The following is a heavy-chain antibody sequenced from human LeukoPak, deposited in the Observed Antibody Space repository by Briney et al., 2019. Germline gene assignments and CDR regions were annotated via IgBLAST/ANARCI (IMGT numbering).Heavy chain of an antibody. Sequence: ASVKVSCKASGGTFSSYAISWVRQAPGQGLEWMGGIIPIFGTATYAQKLQGRVTITADESTSTAYMELSSLRSEDTAVYYCARDTGGYCSSTSCYAAFDIWGQGTMVTVSS. CDR2: IIPIFGTA. CDR3: ARDTGGYCSSTSCYAAFDI. CDR1: GGTFSSYA. V-gene: IGHV1-69*13. D-gene: IGHD2-2*01. J-gene: IGHJ3*02.